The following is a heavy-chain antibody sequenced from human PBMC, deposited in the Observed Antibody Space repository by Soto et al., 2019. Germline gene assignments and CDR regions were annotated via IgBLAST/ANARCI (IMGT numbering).Heavy chain of an antibody. V-gene: IGHV1-18*01. D-gene: IGHD4-17*01. Sequence: QVQLVQSGAEVKEPGASAKVSCKASGYTFSTYGVNWVRQAPGQGLEGMGWISPYNRNTNYAQKLQGRVSMTTDTSTSTADMELWSLRSDDTAVYYCARDGYDYGYYLDYWGQGTLVTVSS. J-gene: IGHJ4*02. CDR2: ISPYNRNT. CDR1: GYTFSTYG. CDR3: ARDGYDYGYYLDY.